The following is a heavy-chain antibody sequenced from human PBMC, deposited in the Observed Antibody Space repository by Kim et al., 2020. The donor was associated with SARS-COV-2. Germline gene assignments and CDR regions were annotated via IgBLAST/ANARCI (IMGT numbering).Heavy chain of an antibody. CDR3: TREAGSSKYYFEY. J-gene: IGHJ4*02. V-gene: IGHV3-49*02. D-gene: IGHD6-13*01. Sequence: EYAASVKGRFTISRDDSNSVASLPMTSLTTEDTAVYYCTREAGSSKYYFEYWGQGTLVTVS.